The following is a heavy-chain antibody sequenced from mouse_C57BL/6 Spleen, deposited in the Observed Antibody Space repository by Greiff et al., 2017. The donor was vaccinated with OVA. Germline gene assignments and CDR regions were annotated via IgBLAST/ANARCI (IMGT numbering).Heavy chain of an antibody. CDR1: GFSLSTSGMG. CDR3: ARRDYDYTFAY. CDR2: IYWDDDK. V-gene: IGHV8-12*01. J-gene: IGHJ3*01. Sequence: QVTLKECGPGILQSSQTLSLTCSFSGFSLSTSGMGVSWIRQPSGKGLEWLAHIYWDDDKRYNPSLKSRLTISKDTSRNQVFLKITSVDTADTATYYCARRDYDYTFAYWGQGTLVTVSA. D-gene: IGHD2-4*01.